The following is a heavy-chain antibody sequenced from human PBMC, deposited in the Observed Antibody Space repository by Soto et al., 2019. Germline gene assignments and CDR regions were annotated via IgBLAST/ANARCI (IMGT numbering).Heavy chain of an antibody. CDR3: ARAFYGDDCSSTSCYPRFFDY. CDR2: INHSGST. CDR1: GGSFSGYY. D-gene: IGHD2-2*01. Sequence: PSETLSLTCAVYGGSFSGYYWSWIRQPPGKGLEWIGEINHSGSTNYNPSLKSRVTISVDTSKNQFSLKLSPVTAADTAVYYCARAFYGDDCSSTSCYPRFFDYWGQGTLVTVSS. J-gene: IGHJ4*02. V-gene: IGHV4-34*01.